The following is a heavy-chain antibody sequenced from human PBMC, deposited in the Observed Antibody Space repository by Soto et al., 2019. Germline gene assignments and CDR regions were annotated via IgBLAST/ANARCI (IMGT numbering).Heavy chain of an antibody. D-gene: IGHD6-13*01. CDR2: IYSGGST. CDR1: GFTVSSNY. V-gene: IGHV3-53*01. CDR3: ARDGHRSSSWFSFDY. J-gene: IGHJ4*02. Sequence: GESLKISCAASGFTVSSNYMSWVRQAPGKGLEWVSVIYSGGSTYYADSVKGRFTISRDNSKNTLYLQMNSLRAEDTAVYYCARDGHRSSSWFSFDYWGQGTLVTVSS.